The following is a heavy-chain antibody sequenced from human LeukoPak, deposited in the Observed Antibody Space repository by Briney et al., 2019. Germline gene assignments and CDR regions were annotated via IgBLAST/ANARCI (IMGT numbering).Heavy chain of an antibody. CDR1: GFTFSSYN. Sequence: PGGSLRLSCAASGFTFSSYNMDWVRQAPGKGLEWFSFIDSSSRYIYQADSVKGRFTISRDNAKSSVFLQMNSLRAEDTAVYYCARVGGHCTSTSCPPPDYWGQGTLVTVSS. J-gene: IGHJ4*02. CDR2: IDSSSRYI. V-gene: IGHV3-21*01. D-gene: IGHD2-2*01. CDR3: ARVGGHCTSTSCPPPDY.